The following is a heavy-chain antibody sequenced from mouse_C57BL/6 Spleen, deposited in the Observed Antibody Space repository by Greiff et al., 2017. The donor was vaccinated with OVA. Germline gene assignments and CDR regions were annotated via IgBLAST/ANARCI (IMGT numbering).Heavy chain of an antibody. D-gene: IGHD2-5*01. Sequence: EVQLQQSGTVLARPGASVKMSCKTSGYTFTSYWMHWVKQRPGQGLEWIGAIYPGNSDTSYNQKFKGKAKLTAVTSASTAYMELSSLTNEDSAVYYCTRSAYYSNYWFAYWGQGTLVTVSA. V-gene: IGHV1-5*01. CDR2: IYPGNSDT. CDR1: GYTFTSYW. J-gene: IGHJ3*01. CDR3: TRSAYYSNYWFAY.